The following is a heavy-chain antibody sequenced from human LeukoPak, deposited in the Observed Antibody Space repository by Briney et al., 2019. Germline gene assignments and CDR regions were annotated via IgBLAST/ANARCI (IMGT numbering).Heavy chain of an antibody. CDR1: GFTFDDYG. V-gene: IGHV3-20*04. D-gene: IGHD6-19*01. CDR2: INWNGGST. J-gene: IGHJ6*03. Sequence: GGSLRLSCAASGFTFDDYGMSWVRQAPGKELEWVSGINWNGGSTGYADSVKGRFTISRDNAKNSLYLQMNSLRAEDTALYYCARGWIAVAGTDYYYYMDVWGKGTTVTVSS. CDR3: ARGWIAVAGTDYYYYMDV.